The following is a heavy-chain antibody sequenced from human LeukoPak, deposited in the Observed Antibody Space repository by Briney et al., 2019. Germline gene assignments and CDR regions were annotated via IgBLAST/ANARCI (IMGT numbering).Heavy chain of an antibody. Sequence: ASVKVSCKASGYTFTNYGITWVRQAPGQGLEWMGWISPYNGNTNYAHKLQGRVTMTTDTSTSTAYMEMRSLRSDDTAVYYCATEGGWGPTDYGDHVYWGQGTLVTVSS. CDR3: ATEGGWGPTDYGDHVY. CDR1: GYTFTNYG. V-gene: IGHV1-18*01. CDR2: ISPYNGNT. J-gene: IGHJ4*02. D-gene: IGHD4-17*01.